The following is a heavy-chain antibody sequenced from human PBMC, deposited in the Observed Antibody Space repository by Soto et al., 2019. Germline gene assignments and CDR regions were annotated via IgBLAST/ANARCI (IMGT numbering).Heavy chain of an antibody. J-gene: IGHJ4*02. CDR2: IYYSGST. D-gene: IGHD2-15*01. CDR3: ARQGASGVVVVAATYFDY. V-gene: IGHV4-39*01. Sequence: SETLSLTCTVSGGSISSSSYYWGWIRQPPGKGLEWIGSIYYSGSTYYNPSLKSRVTISVDTSKNQFSLKLSSVTAADTAVYYCARQGASGVVVVAATYFDYWGQGTLVTVS. CDR1: GGSISSSSYY.